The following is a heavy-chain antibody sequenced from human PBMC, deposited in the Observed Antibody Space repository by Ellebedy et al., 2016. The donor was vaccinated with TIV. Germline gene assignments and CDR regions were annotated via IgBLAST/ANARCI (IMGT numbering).Heavy chain of an antibody. J-gene: IGHJ3*02. CDR1: GGTFSSYA. CDR3: ARVDRYDDFDI. CDR2: IIPLLGIA. V-gene: IGHV1-69*04. Sequence: SVKVSXKASGGTFSSYAISWVRQAPGQGLEWMGRIIPLLGIANYAQKFQGRVTIIADKSTSTAYMELSSLRFEDTAVYYCARVDRYDDFDIWGQGTMVTVSS. D-gene: IGHD5/OR15-5a*01.